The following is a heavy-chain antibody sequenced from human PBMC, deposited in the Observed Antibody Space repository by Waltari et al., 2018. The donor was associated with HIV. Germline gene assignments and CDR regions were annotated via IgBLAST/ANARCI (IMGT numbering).Heavy chain of an antibody. D-gene: IGHD2-15*01. CDR1: GYSLLELS. V-gene: IGHV1-24*01. CDR3: TTEGLYCSGGTCYSRFDP. CDR2: FDPEQGKT. J-gene: IGHJ5*02. Sequence: QVQLVQSVAGVKKHLASVKVSCKVSGYSLLELSMHRVRQAPGKGLEWMGSFDPEQGKTIYAQNFQGRVTMTEDAATDTAYMELSSLRSEDTAVYYCTTEGLYCSGGTCYSRFDPWGQGTLVTVSS.